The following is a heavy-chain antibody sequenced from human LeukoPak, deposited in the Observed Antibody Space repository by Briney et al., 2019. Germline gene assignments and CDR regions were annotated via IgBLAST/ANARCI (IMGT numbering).Heavy chain of an antibody. J-gene: IGHJ6*03. Sequence: SETLSLTCTVSGGSISSSSYYWGWIRQPPGKGLEWIGSIYYSGSTYYNPSLESRVTISVDTSKNQFSLKLSSVTAADTAVYYCARVSVITFGGVIVKNYYYYMDVWGKGTTVTVSS. V-gene: IGHV4-39*07. CDR1: GGSISSSSYY. CDR3: ARVSVITFGGVIVKNYYYYMDV. CDR2: IYYSGST. D-gene: IGHD3-16*02.